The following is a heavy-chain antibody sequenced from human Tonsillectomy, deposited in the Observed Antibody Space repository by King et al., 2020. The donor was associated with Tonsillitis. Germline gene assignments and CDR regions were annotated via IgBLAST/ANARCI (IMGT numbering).Heavy chain of an antibody. CDR3: AKLSRLHYYYSGLAL. V-gene: IGHV3-30-3*01. D-gene: IGHD2/OR15-2a*01. J-gene: IGHJ6*02. CDR1: GFTFSSYA. CDR2: ISYEGSNK. Sequence: VQLVESGGGVVQPGRSLRLSCAASGFTFSSYAMHWVRQAPGKGLEWVAVISYEGSNKDDEDSVKGRFTISRDNAKNTLYLQMNSLRAEDTALYDCAKLSRLHYYYSGLALCRPPPPLTVSS.